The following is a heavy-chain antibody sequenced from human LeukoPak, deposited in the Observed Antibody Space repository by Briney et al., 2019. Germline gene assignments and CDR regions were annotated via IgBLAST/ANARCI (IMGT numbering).Heavy chain of an antibody. Sequence: GASVKVSCKASGYTFTGYYMHWVRQAPGQGLEWMGIINPSGGSTSYAQKFQGRVTMTRDTSTSTVYMELSSLRSEDTAVYYCARHLGGGDRYNWFDPWGQGTLVTVSS. CDR1: GYTFTGYY. CDR2: INPSGGST. CDR3: ARHLGGGDRYNWFDP. D-gene: IGHD2-21*02. V-gene: IGHV1-46*01. J-gene: IGHJ5*02.